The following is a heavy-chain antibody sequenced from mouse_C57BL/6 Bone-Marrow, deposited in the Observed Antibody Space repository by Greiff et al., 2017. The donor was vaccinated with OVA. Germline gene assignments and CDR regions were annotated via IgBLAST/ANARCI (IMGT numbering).Heavy chain of an antibody. CDR2: IDPEDGDT. V-gene: IGHV14-1*01. J-gene: IGHJ1*03. D-gene: IGHD1-1*01. Sequence: VQLQQSGAELVRPGASVKLSCTASGFTIKDYYMHWVKQRPEQGLEWIGRIDPEDGDTEYAPKFQGKATMTADTSSNTAYLQLSSLTSEDTAVYYCTTWIYYGSSPSYWYFDVWGTGTTVTVSS. CDR3: TTWIYYGSSPSYWYFDV. CDR1: GFTIKDYY.